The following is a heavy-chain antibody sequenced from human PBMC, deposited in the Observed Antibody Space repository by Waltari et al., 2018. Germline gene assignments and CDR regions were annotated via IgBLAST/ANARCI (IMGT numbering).Heavy chain of an antibody. CDR1: GGTLSSYT. J-gene: IGHJ2*01. V-gene: IGHV1-69*08. Sequence: QVQLVQSGAEVKKPGSSVKASCKASGGTLSSYTISWVRQAPGQGLEWMGRINPVRGIANFAQEFQGRGTITADKSTNTADMELRSLRSEDTAVYYCATEGGVAVAGTTSAHWYLDLWGRGTLVTVSS. CDR2: INPVRGIA. CDR3: ATEGGVAVAGTTSAHWYLDL. D-gene: IGHD6-19*01.